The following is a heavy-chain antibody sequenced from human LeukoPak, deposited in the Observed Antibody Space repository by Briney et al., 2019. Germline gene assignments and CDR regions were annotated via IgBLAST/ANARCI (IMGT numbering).Heavy chain of an antibody. CDR2: ISYDGSNK. Sequence: GGSPRLSCAASGFTFSSYAMHWVRQAPGKGLEWVAVISYDGSNKYYADSVKGRFTISRDNSKNTLYLQMNSLRAEDTAVYYCARGLELLVIGPHAFDIWGQGTMVTVSS. D-gene: IGHD1-7*01. J-gene: IGHJ3*02. CDR1: GFTFSSYA. CDR3: ARGLELLVIGPHAFDI. V-gene: IGHV3-30-3*01.